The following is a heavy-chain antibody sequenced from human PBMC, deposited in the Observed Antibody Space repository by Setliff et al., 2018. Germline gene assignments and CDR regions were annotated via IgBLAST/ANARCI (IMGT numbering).Heavy chain of an antibody. J-gene: IGHJ6*02. CDR3: ARESGYSTL. D-gene: IGHD6-13*01. Sequence: PSETLSLTCTVSGHSISSASYWGWIRQSPGKGLEWIATVHHSGAAPYNPSLKSRLTISVDTSKNQLSLKLSSVTAADTAVYYCARESGYSTLWGQGTTVTVSS. CDR2: VHHSGAA. CDR1: GHSISSASY. V-gene: IGHV4-38-2*02.